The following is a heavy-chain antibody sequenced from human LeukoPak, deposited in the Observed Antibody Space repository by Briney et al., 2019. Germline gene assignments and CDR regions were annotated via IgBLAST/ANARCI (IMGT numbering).Heavy chain of an antibody. Sequence: GGSLRPSCAASEFTVSSNYMSWVRQAPGKGLEWVSVIYSGGSTYYADSVKGRFTISRDNSKNTLYLQMNSLRAEDTAVYYCAGAFYDYWGQGTLVTVSS. V-gene: IGHV3-53*01. CDR3: AGAFYDY. J-gene: IGHJ4*02. CDR2: IYSGGST. CDR1: EFTVSSNY.